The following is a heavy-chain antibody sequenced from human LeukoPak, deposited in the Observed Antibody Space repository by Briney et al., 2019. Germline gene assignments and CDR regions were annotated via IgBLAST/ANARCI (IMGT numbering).Heavy chain of an antibody. Sequence: ASVNVSCQASGYTVTNYYIRWVRQAPGQGLEWLGWISPNSGGTNYAQKFQGWVTMTRDTSISTVYMELSRLRSDDTAVYYCARERGTGISLEIWGQGTLVTVSS. V-gene: IGHV1-2*04. J-gene: IGHJ4*02. D-gene: IGHD3-3*01. CDR2: ISPNSGGT. CDR3: ARERGTGISLEI. CDR1: GYTVTNYY.